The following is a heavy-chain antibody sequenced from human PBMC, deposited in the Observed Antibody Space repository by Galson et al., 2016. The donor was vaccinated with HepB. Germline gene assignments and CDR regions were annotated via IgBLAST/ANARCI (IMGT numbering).Heavy chain of an antibody. D-gene: IGHD3-22*01. V-gene: IGHV1-18*01. J-gene: IGHJ4*02. CDR1: GYSFFNYG. Sequence: SCKASGYSFFNYGISWVRQAPGQGLEWMGWISAYNGNTYHAQNLQARVTMSTDTSTSTAYMELRTLTSDDTAVYYCARDDSSGYLGYWGQGSLVTVSS. CDR2: ISAYNGNT. CDR3: ARDDSSGYLGY.